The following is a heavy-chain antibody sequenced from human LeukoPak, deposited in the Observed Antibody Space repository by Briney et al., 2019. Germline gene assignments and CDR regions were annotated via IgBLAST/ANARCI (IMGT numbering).Heavy chain of an antibody. Sequence: PGGALRDSCVASRFTFSDSWMSSVRQAPGKGREWVANMNQEGSAKDYVDSVRGRFTLSRDNARNSLYLQRRSLRAEDTAVYYCATYTHWVAGDVWGQGTTVTVSS. D-gene: IGHD3-16*01. V-gene: IGHV3-7*01. CDR2: MNQEGSAK. CDR1: RFTFSDSW. CDR3: ATYTHWVAGDV. J-gene: IGHJ6*02.